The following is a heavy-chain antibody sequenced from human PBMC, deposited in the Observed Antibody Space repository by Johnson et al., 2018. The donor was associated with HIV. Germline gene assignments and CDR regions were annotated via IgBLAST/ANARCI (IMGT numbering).Heavy chain of an antibody. CDR3: ARIGLPYYYGSGSYSHDAFDI. J-gene: IGHJ3*02. Sequence: QVQLVESGGGVVQPGRSLRLSCVASGFRFSSYAVHWVRQAPGKGLEWVAVIWYDGSNKYYADSVKGRFTISRDNSKNTLYLQMNSLRAEDTAVYYCARIGLPYYYGSGSYSHDAFDIWGQGTMVTVSS. D-gene: IGHD3-10*01. CDR2: IWYDGSNK. V-gene: IGHV3-33*08. CDR1: GFRFSSYA.